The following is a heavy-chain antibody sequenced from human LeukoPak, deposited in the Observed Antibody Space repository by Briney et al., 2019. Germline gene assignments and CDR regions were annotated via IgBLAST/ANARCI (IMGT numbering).Heavy chain of an antibody. Sequence: GGSLRLSCSASGFSFTTFGMHWVRQAPGKGLEWVALIRYDGTKEYYIDSVKGRFTISRDNSKDTVYLQMNSLTTEDTAVYYCVKGGLFGVYVGAVKMGNTPSVAFDIWGQGTMVTVAS. V-gene: IGHV3-30*02. CDR3: VKGGLFGVYVGAVKMGNTPSVAFDI. CDR2: IRYDGTKE. CDR1: GFSFTTFG. D-gene: IGHD3-3*01. J-gene: IGHJ3*02.